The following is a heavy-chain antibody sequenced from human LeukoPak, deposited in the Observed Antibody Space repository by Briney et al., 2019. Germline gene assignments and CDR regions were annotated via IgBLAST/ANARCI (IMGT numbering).Heavy chain of an antibody. J-gene: IGHJ4*02. V-gene: IGHV1-46*01. CDR1: GYTFTSYY. CDR3: ARTGGVATPFDY. Sequence: ASVKVSCKASGYTFTSYYMHWVRQAPGQGLEWMGIINPSGGSKRYAQKFQGRVTMTRDTSTSTVYMELSSLRSEDTAVYYCARTGGVATPFDYWGQGTLVTVSS. D-gene: IGHD3-3*01. CDR2: INPSGGSK.